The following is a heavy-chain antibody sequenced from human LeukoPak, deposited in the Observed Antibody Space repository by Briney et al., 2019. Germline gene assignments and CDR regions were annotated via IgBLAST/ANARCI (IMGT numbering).Heavy chain of an antibody. Sequence: TGGSLRPSSAASGFIFRNNWMSWVRQAPGKGLEWVANIKQDGSEKYYVDSVKGRFTISNDNAKNALYLQMNSLRAEDTAVYYCARLGSYYWYFDYWGQGTLVTVSS. V-gene: IGHV3-7*01. CDR2: IKQDGSEK. CDR3: ARLGSYYWYFDY. D-gene: IGHD1-26*01. CDR1: GFIFRNNW. J-gene: IGHJ4*02.